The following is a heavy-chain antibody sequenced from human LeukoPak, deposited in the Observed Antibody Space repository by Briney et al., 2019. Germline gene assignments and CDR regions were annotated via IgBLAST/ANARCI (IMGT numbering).Heavy chain of an antibody. CDR2: ISSSGSTI. CDR1: GFTFSNAW. J-gene: IGHJ6*04. Sequence: GGSLRLSCADSGFTFSNAWMNWVRQAPGKGLEWVSYISSSGSTIYYADSVKGRFTISRDNAKNSLYLQMNSLRAEDTAVYYCAELGITMIGGVWGKGTTVTISS. V-gene: IGHV3-48*04. D-gene: IGHD3-10*02. CDR3: AELGITMIGGV.